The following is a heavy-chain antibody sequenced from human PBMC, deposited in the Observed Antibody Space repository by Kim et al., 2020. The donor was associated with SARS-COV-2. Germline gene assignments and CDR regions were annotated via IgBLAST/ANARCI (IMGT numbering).Heavy chain of an antibody. J-gene: IGHJ6*01. D-gene: IGHD3-10*01. V-gene: IGHV1-8*01. CDR1: GYTFTSYD. Sequence: ASVKVSCKASGYTFTSYDINWVRQATGQGLEWMGWINPNSGNTGYAQKFQGRITMNRDTSISTVYMELSSLESEDTAVYYCVREFMGISMMRGLMDYYYSLEVWGQGTTVPVSP. CDR3: VREFMGISMMRGLMDYYYSLEV. CDR2: INPNSGNT.